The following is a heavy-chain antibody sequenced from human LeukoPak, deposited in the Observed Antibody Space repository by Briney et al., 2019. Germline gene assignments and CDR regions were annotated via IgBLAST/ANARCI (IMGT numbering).Heavy chain of an antibody. CDR3: ARVAAGYEFPFDH. CDR2: ISSSSSTI. V-gene: IGHV3-48*04. J-gene: IGHJ4*02. Sequence: GGSLRLSCAASGFTFSSYSMNWVRQAPGKGLEWVSYISSSSSTIYYADSVKGRFTISRDNAKNSLFLQMSSLGVEDTALYYCARVAAGYEFPFDHWGQGILVTVSS. D-gene: IGHD3-3*01. CDR1: GFTFSSYS.